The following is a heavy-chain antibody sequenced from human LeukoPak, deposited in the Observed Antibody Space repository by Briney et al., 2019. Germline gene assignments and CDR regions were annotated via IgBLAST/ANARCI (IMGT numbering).Heavy chain of an antibody. CDR2: ISSSGSTR. Sequence: GAFLRFSCGACGFICSSYEMNWVRQAPEKGLEWVSYISSSGSTRYYAASVKGRFTISRDNAKNSLYLQMNSLRAEDTAVYYCARERGYYDSSGYYYLNWFDPWGQGTLVTVSS. D-gene: IGHD3-22*01. J-gene: IGHJ5*02. CDR3: ARERGYYDSSGYYYLNWFDP. CDR1: GFICSSYE. V-gene: IGHV3-48*03.